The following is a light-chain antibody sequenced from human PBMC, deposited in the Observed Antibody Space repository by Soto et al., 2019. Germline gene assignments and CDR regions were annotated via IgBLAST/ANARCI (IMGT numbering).Light chain of an antibody. CDR2: ASY. CDR1: QSISSY. J-gene: IGKJ1*01. V-gene: IGKV1-39*01. Sequence: QMTQSPSSLSASVGDRVTITCRASQSISSYLNWYQQKPGTAPKLLIYASYTLQSGVPSRFSGRGSGSDFTLTISSLQPEDFATYSCQQSYSSPLTFDQGTKVDI. CDR3: QQSYSSPLT.